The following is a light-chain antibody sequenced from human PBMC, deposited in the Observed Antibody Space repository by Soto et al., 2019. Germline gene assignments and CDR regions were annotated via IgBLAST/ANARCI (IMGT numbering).Light chain of an antibody. CDR1: QSVSTY. CDR2: DAS. J-gene: IGKJ5*01. Sequence: EIVLTQSPATLSLSPGERATLSCRASQSVSTYLAWYQQKPGQAPRLLVYDASNRATGIPARFSGSGSGTDFTLTISSLEAEDFAFYFCQQRSDWPITFGQGTRVEIK. CDR3: QQRSDWPIT. V-gene: IGKV3-11*01.